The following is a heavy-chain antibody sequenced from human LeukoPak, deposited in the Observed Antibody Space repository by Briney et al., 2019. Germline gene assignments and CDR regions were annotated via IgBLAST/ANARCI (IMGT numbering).Heavy chain of an antibody. CDR2: IESKTDGGTT. CDR1: GFTFTTYF. CDR3: TTYGSGRKFDY. V-gene: IGHV3-15*04. J-gene: IGHJ4*02. Sequence: GESLRLSCAASGFTFTTYFMNWVRQAPGKGLEWVGRIESKTDGGTTDYAAPVKGRFTISRDDSTNTLYLQMNSLKSEDTAVYYCTTYGSGRKFDYWGQGILVTVSS. D-gene: IGHD3-10*01.